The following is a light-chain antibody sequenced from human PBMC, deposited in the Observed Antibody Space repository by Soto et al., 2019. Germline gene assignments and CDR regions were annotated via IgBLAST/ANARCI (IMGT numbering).Light chain of an antibody. V-gene: IGKV3D-7*01. CDR3: QHSNRYPYT. CDR1: QSVSSSY. Sequence: LAGGGIAKLSCRASQSVSSSYLAWYQQKPGQAPRLLIYGASNRATGIPARFSGSGSGTDFPLTISSLPADDSATYFRQHSNRYPYTFGPGTKVDIK. CDR2: GAS. J-gene: IGKJ2*01.